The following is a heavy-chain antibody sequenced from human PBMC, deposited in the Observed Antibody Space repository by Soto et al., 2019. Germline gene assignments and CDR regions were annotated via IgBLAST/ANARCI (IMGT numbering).Heavy chain of an antibody. J-gene: IGHJ3*02. CDR1: GYTFAGYY. CDR3: ARGGIAAAGSHAFDI. D-gene: IGHD6-13*01. Sequence: ASVKVSCKASGYTFAGYYMHWVRQAPGQGLEWMGWINPNSGGTNYAQKFQGWVTMTRDTSISTAYMELSRLRSDDTAVYYCARGGIAAAGSHAFDIWGQGTMVTVSS. V-gene: IGHV1-2*04. CDR2: INPNSGGT.